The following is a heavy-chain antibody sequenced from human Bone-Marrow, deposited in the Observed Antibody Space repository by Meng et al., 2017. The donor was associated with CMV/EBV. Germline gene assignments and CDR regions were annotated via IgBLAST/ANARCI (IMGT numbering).Heavy chain of an antibody. V-gene: IGHV4-4*07. J-gene: IGHJ4*02. CDR1: GGSISSYY. CDR2: IYTSGST. CDR3: VIMTYYDSSGYYQTQNY. Sequence: SETLSLTCTVSGGSISSYYWSWIRQPAGKGLEWIGRIYTSGSTNYNPSLKSRVTMSVDTSKNQFSLKLSSVTAADTAVYYCVIMTYYDSSGYYQTQNYWGQGTLVTVSS. D-gene: IGHD3-22*01.